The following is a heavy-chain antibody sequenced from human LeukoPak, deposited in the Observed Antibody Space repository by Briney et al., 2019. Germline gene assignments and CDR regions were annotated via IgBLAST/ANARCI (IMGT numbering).Heavy chain of an antibody. CDR3: ARVLRYCSGGNCYSGGLGYMDV. V-gene: IGHV3-53*01. J-gene: IGHJ6*03. CDR1: GLTVSGNY. CDR2: FYGGGTT. Sequence: GGSLRLSFAVPGLTVSGNYMSWVRKAPGKGLEWASLFYGGGTTYYADSVKGRFTISRDNSKNTLYLQMNSLRAEDTAVYYCARVLRYCSGGNCYSGGLGYMDVWGKGTTVTISS. D-gene: IGHD2-15*01.